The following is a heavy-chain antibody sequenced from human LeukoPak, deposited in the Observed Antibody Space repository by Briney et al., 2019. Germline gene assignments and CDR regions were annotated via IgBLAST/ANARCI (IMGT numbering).Heavy chain of an antibody. Sequence: GGSLRLSCAASGFTFSSYSMNWVRQAPGKGLEWVSSISSSSSYIYYADSVKGRFTISRDNAKNSLYLQMNSLRAEDTAVYYCARPGDIDAFDIWGQGTMVTVSS. CDR1: GFTFSSYS. J-gene: IGHJ3*02. V-gene: IGHV3-21*04. CDR2: ISSSSSYI. D-gene: IGHD2-21*01. CDR3: ARPGDIDAFDI.